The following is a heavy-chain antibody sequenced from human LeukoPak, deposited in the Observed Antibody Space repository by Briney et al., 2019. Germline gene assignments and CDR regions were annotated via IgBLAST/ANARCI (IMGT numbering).Heavy chain of an antibody. CDR3: ARLGAYSSSTSGGY. CDR2: IYYSGST. Sequence: SETLSLTCTVSGGSISSSSYYWGWIRQPPGKGLEWIGSIYYSGSTYYNPSLKSRVTISVDTSKNQFSLKLSSVTAADTAVYYCARLGAYSSSTSGGYWGQGTLVTVSS. D-gene: IGHD6-6*01. V-gene: IGHV4-39*01. CDR1: GGSISSSSYY. J-gene: IGHJ4*02.